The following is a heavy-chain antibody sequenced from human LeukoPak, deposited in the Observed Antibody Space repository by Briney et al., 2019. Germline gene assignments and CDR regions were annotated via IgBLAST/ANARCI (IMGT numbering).Heavy chain of an antibody. CDR3: ARGWGDGYTTPDAFDI. D-gene: IGHD5-24*01. Sequence: GGSLRLSCAASGFTVSSNYMSWVRQAPGKGLEWVSVIYSGGSTYYADSVKGRFTISRDNSKNTLYLQMNSLRAEDTAVYYCARGWGDGYTTPDAFDIWGQGTMVTVSS. CDR2: IYSGGST. CDR1: GFTVSSNY. J-gene: IGHJ3*02. V-gene: IGHV3-53*01.